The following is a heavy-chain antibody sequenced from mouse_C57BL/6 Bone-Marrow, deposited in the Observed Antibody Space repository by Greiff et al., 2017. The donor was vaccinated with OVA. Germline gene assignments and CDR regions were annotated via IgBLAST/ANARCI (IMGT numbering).Heavy chain of an antibody. J-gene: IGHJ1*03. CDR2: ISDGGSYT. D-gene: IGHD1-1*01. CDR3: ARDWNYGSSYERYFDV. V-gene: IGHV5-4*01. Sequence: DVQLVESGGGLVKPGGSLKLSCAASGFTFSSYAMSWVRQTPEKRLEWVATISDGGSYTYYPDNVKGRFTISRDNAKNNLYLQMSHLKSEDTAMYYCARDWNYGSSYERYFDVWGTGTTVTVSS. CDR1: GFTFSSYA.